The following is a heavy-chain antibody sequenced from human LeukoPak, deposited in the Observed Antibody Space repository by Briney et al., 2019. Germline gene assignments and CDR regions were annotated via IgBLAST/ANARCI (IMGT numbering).Heavy chain of an antibody. D-gene: IGHD2-2*01. V-gene: IGHV5-51*01. CDR3: ACRDLTSIWSGP. CDR1: GYTFTTYW. Sequence: GESLKISCKGSGYTFTTYWIGWVRQMPGKGLEWMGVIYPGDSRIRYNPSFDGQVTISADKSISTAYLQWSSLKASDTAIYCACRDLTSIWSGPWGQGTLVTVSS. J-gene: IGHJ5*02. CDR2: IYPGDSRI.